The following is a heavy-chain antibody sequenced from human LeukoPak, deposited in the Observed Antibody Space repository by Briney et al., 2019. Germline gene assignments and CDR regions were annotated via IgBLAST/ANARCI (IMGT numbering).Heavy chain of an antibody. CDR3: TTDYPLIVVVVAATDY. J-gene: IGHJ4*02. CDR1: GFTFSNAW. V-gene: IGHV3-15*01. D-gene: IGHD2-15*01. Sequence: GGSLRLSCAASGFTFSNAWMSWVRQAPGKGLEWVGRIKSKTDGGTTDYAAPVKGRFTISRGDSKNTLYLQMNSLKTEDTAVYYCTTDYPLIVVVVAATDYWGQGTLVTVSS. CDR2: IKSKTDGGTT.